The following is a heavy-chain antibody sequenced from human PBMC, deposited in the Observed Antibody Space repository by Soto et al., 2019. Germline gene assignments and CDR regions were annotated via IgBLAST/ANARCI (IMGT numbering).Heavy chain of an antibody. J-gene: IGHJ4*02. Sequence: PGGSLRLSCAASGFTFSSYAMSWVRQAPGKGLEWVSAISGSGGSTYYADSVKGRYTISRDNSKNTLYLQMNSLRAEETAVYSCAKGRSSCTHQGLSDYWGQGTLVTVSS. CDR2: ISGSGGST. CDR3: AKGRSSCTHQGLSDY. D-gene: IGHD6-13*01. V-gene: IGHV3-23*01. CDR1: GFTFSSYA.